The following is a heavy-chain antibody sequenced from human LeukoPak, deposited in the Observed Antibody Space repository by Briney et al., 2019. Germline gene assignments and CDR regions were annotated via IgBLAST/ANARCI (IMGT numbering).Heavy chain of an antibody. Sequence: PGRSLRLSCAASGFSFSFHGMHWVRQAPGKGLEWVALIWHDGSNIHYADSVKGRFTISRDDSKSTLYLQMDSLRAEDTAVYYCAKDLTLFGGHAGLDPWGHGILVTVSS. CDR1: GFSFSFHG. J-gene: IGHJ5*02. CDR3: AKDLTLFGGHAGLDP. D-gene: IGHD3-3*01. CDR2: IWHDGSNI. V-gene: IGHV3-33*06.